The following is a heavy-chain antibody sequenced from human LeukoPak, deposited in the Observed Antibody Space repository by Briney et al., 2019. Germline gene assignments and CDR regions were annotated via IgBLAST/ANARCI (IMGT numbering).Heavy chain of an antibody. V-gene: IGHV4-4*02. J-gene: IGHJ5*02. D-gene: IGHD3-10*01. CDR1: GGSISSSNW. CDR3: ASRYGSGSYYRNWFDP. CDR2: IYHSGST. Sequence: SGTMSLTCAVSGGSISSSNWSSWVRQPPGKGLEWIGEIYHSGSTNYNPSLKSRVTISVDKSKHQFSLKLSSVTATDTAVYYCASRYGSGSYYRNWFDPWGQGTLVTVSS.